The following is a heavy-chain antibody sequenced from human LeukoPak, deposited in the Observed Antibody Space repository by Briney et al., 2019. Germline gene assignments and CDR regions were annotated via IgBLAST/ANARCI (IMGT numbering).Heavy chain of an antibody. Sequence: GRSLRLSCVASGFTFRDYGMHWVRQAPGEGLEWVAFIWYDGSNKYYVDSVKGRFTISRDNSKNTLYLQMNSLRGEDTAVYYCARGSGAMAGTLDPWGQGTLVIVSS. D-gene: IGHD6-19*01. V-gene: IGHV3-33*01. CDR2: IWYDGSNK. CDR1: GFTFRDYG. CDR3: ARGSGAMAGTLDP. J-gene: IGHJ5*02.